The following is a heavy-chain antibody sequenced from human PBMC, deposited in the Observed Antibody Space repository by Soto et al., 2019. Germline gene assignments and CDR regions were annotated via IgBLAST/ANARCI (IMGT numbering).Heavy chain of an antibody. CDR3: ARWGGGATSGMDV. CDR1: GFTFSNHG. D-gene: IGHD1-26*01. V-gene: IGHV3-64*01. CDR2: ITGNGGST. Sequence: EVQLVDSGGDLIQPGGSLRLSCAASGFTFSNHGMHWVRQAPGKGLEYVSAITGNGGSTYYATSVKGRFTISRDNSKNMLYLQMGSLRSEVMAGDYCARWGGGATSGMDVW. J-gene: IGHJ6*01.